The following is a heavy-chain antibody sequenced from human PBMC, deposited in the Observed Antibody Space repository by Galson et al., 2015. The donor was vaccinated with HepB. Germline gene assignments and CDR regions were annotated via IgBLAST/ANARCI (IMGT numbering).Heavy chain of an antibody. D-gene: IGHD3-22*01. J-gene: IGHJ4*02. Sequence: SLRLSCAASGFTFRNYAMTWVRQAPGKGLEWVSGLSGSGGSTYYADSVQGRFTIFRDNSKNTLYLQMNSLRVEDTAMFFCAKASDYTDRSGYYLLGYFDYWGQGTLVSVSS. CDR3: AKASDYTDRSGYYLLGYFDY. V-gene: IGHV3-23*01. CDR2: LSGSGGST. CDR1: GFTFRNYA.